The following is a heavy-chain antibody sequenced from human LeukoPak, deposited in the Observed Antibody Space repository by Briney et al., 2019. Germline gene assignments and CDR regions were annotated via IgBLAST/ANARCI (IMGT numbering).Heavy chain of an antibody. CDR1: GFTVSSNY. V-gene: IGHV3-53*01. CDR3: ARAPGGTQASSGYFDY. CDR2: IYSDGRT. D-gene: IGHD3-22*01. J-gene: IGHJ4*02. Sequence: PGGSLRLSCAASGFTVSSNYMSWGRQAPGKGLEWVSVIYSDGRTYYADSVKGRFTISRDNSKNTLYLQMNSLRAEDTAVYYCARAPGGTQASSGYFDYWGQGTLVTVSS.